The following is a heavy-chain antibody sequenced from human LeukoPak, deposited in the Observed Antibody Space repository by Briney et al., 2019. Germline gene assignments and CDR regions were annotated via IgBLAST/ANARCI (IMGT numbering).Heavy chain of an antibody. CDR2: INPSGGTT. J-gene: IGHJ6*02. CDR3: ARIGVGATSSGDHYYYGMDV. V-gene: IGHV1-46*01. D-gene: IGHD1-26*01. CDR1: GYTFTSYY. Sequence: ASVKVSCKASGYTFTSYYMHWVRQAPGQGLEWMGIINPSGGTTSYAQKFQGRVTMTRDTSTSTLYMELCSLRYEDTAVYYCARIGVGATSSGDHYYYGMDVWGQGTTVTVSS.